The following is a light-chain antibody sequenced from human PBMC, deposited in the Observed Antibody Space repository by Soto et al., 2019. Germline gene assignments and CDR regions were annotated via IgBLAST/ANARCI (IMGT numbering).Light chain of an antibody. CDR2: GAS. V-gene: IGKV3-20*01. CDR3: QHYQSGHPIT. J-gene: IGKJ5*01. CDR1: QSVGTR. Sequence: EILLTQSPETLSSSPVKRAYLCCXXAQSVGTRLAWYQHKTGQAPRLLISGASSRATGIPDRFTGSGSETSFTLTISRLEPEDFALYYCQHYQSGHPITFGQGTRLEI.